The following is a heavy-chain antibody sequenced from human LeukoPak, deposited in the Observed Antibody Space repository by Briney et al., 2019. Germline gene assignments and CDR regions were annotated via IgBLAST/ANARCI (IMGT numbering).Heavy chain of an antibody. D-gene: IGHD2-15*01. J-gene: IGHJ6*03. Sequence: YPGGSLRLSCVASGFTFSTYSMNWVRQAPGKGLEWVSSISSGSNYMYYADSLKGRFTISRDNAKNSLYLQMNSLRADDTAVYYCARDGGSSGTGAYYMDVWGKGTTVTVSS. V-gene: IGHV3-21*01. CDR3: ARDGGSSGTGAYYMDV. CDR1: GFTFSTYS. CDR2: ISSGSNYM.